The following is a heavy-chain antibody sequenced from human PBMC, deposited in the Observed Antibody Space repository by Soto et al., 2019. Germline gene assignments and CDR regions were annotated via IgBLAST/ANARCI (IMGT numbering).Heavy chain of an antibody. V-gene: IGHV3-23*01. J-gene: IGHJ4*02. Sequence: SCIRQATADGLEWASTITSTGGDTKYAESVRCRFTMYRDNSKKTLFLQMNSMRVEDSGLYYCSRVSTDSYPGSRVCHFWGRGIPVTAPQ. D-gene: IGHD3-10*01. CDR2: ITSTGGDT. CDR3: SRVSTDSYPGSRVCHF.